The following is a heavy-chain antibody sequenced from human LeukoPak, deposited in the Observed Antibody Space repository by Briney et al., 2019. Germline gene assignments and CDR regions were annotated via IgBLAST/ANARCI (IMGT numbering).Heavy chain of an antibody. CDR3: AAGRVYSGYGRGQYDY. Sequence: ASVKVSCKASGFPFTSYGISWVRQAPGQGLEWMGWINADNGNTNYAQKLQGRVTLTTDTPTSTAYMELWSLRSDDTAVYYCAAGRVYSGYGRGQYDYWGQGTLVTVSS. J-gene: IGHJ4*02. CDR2: INADNGNT. V-gene: IGHV1-18*01. D-gene: IGHD5-12*01. CDR1: GFPFTSYG.